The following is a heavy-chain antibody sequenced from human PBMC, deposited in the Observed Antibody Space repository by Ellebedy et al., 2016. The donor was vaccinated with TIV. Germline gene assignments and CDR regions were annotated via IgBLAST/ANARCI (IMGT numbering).Heavy chain of an antibody. CDR1: GGSFSGYY. V-gene: IGHV4-34*01. J-gene: IGHJ3*02. Sequence: MPSETLSLTCAVYGGSFSGYYWSWIRQPPGKGLEWIGEINHSGSPNYNPSLKSRVTISVDTSKNQFSLKLNSVTAADTAVYYCARVVWQQPVSYAFDIWGQGTMVTVSS. D-gene: IGHD6-13*01. CDR3: ARVVWQQPVSYAFDI. CDR2: INHSGSP.